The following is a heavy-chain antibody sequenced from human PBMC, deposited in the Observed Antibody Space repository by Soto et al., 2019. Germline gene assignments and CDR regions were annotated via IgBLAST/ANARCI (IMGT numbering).Heavy chain of an antibody. J-gene: IGHJ4*02. CDR1: GFTFGDYG. CDR3: TRSRGSYYKVFDY. V-gene: IGHV3-49*03. D-gene: IGHD3-10*01. Sequence: GGSLRLSCTASGFTFGDYGMSWFRQAQGKGPECVSFIRSKTYGGTTEYAASVKGRFTISRDDSKSIVYLQMDSLKTEDTAVYYCTRSRGSYYKVFDYWGQGTLVTVSS. CDR2: IRSKTYGGTT.